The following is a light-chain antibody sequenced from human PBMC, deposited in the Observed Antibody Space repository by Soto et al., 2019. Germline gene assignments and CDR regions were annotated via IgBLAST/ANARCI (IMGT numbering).Light chain of an antibody. CDR3: QQYNSYSET. J-gene: IGKJ1*01. V-gene: IGKV1-5*03. CDR2: ETS. CDR1: QSISSW. Sequence: IHMTQSPSTLXXSVXXXXXXXCRASQSISSWLAWYQQKPGKAPKLLIYETSSLESGVPSRFGGSGSGTEFTLTISSLQPDDFAIYYCQQYNSYSETFGQGTKVDIK.